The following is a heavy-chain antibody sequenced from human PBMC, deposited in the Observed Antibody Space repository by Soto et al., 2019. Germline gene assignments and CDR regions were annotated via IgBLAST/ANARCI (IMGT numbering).Heavy chain of an antibody. Sequence: ASVKVSCKASGYTFTSYDINWVRQATGQGLEWMGWMNPNSGNTGYAQKFQGRVTMTRNTSISTAYMELSSLRSEDTAVYYCAKDRAPPLAYCGGDCYSNWFDPWGQGTLVTVSS. D-gene: IGHD2-21*02. CDR1: GYTFTSYD. CDR2: MNPNSGNT. CDR3: AKDRAPPLAYCGGDCYSNWFDP. J-gene: IGHJ5*02. V-gene: IGHV1-8*01.